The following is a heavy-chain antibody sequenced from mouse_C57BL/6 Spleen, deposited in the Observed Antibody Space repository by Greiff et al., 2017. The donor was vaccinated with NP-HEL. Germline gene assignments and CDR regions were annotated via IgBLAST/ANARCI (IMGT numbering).Heavy chain of an antibody. J-gene: IGHJ2*01. D-gene: IGHD1-2*01. V-gene: IGHV1-22*01. CDR3: ARGAITTYFDY. CDR1: GYTFTDYN. CDR2: INPNNGGT. Sequence: VQLQQSGPELVKPGASVKLSCKASGYTFTDYNMHWVKQSHGKSLEWVGYINPNNGGTSYNQKFKGKATLTVNKSSSTPYMELRSLTSEDAAVYYCARGAITTYFDYWGQGTTLTVSS.